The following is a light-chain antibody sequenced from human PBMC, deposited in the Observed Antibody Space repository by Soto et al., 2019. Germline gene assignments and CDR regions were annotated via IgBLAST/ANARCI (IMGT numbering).Light chain of an antibody. Sequence: QSVLTQPPSVSAAPGQKVTISCSGSSSNIGNNYVSWYQQLPGTAPKLLIYDNNKRPSGIPDRFSGSKSGTSATLGITGLQSGDEDDYYCGTGDSGPRANDVFGAGTQLTVL. J-gene: IGLJ1*01. CDR1: SSNIGNNY. V-gene: IGLV1-51*01. CDR2: DNN. CDR3: GTGDSGPRANDV.